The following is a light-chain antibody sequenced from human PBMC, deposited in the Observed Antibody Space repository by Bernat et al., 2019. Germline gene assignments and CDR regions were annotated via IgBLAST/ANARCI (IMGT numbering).Light chain of an antibody. CDR1: QSVSSY. V-gene: IGKV3-11*01. Sequence: EIVLTQSPATLSLSPGERATLSCRASQSVSSYLAWYQQKPGQAPRLPIYDASNRATGIPARFSGSGSGTDFTLTISSLEPEEFAVYYCQQRSNWHTFGGGTKVEVK. J-gene: IGKJ4*01. CDR2: DAS. CDR3: QQRSNWHT.